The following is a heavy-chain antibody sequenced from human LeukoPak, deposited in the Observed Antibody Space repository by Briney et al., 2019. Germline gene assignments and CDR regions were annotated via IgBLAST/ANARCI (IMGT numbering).Heavy chain of an antibody. V-gene: IGHV4-61*05. CDR1: GGSISSSSYY. J-gene: IGHJ4*02. CDR3: ARYSYGSGSYPNYFDY. D-gene: IGHD3-10*01. CDR2: IYYSGST. Sequence: SETLSLTCTVSGGSISSSSYYWGWIRQPPGKGLEWIGYIYYSGSTNYNPSLKSRVTISVDTSKNQFSLKLSSVTAADTAVYYCARYSYGSGSYPNYFDYWGQGTLVTVSS.